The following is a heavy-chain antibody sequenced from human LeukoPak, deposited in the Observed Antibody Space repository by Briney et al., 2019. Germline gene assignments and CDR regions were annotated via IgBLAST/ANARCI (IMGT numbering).Heavy chain of an antibody. J-gene: IGHJ4*01. Sequence: GGSLRLSCAASGFTFSSYGMHWVRQAPGKGLEWVAVISYDGSNKYYADSVKGRFTISRDNSKNTLYLQMNSLRAEDTAVYYCAKQGDSSGYYDYYFDYWGQGTLVTVSS. V-gene: IGHV3-30*18. CDR1: GFTFSSYG. CDR2: ISYDGSNK. CDR3: AKQGDSSGYYDYYFDY. D-gene: IGHD3-22*01.